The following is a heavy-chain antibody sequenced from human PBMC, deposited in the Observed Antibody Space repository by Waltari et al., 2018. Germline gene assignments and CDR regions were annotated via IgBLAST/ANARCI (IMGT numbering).Heavy chain of an antibody. CDR1: GGSFSGYY. CDR3: VRLEDCTGPGGNCYSGDSFAMDV. D-gene: IGHD2-8*02. Sequence: QVQLQQWGAGLLQPSETLSLTCAVYGGSFSGYYWGWIRQPPGKGLEGIGEINHAGNTNHNPSLRSRVTMLVDTSKSQFSLKVHSVTAADTAVYFCVRLEDCTGPGGNCYSGDSFAMDVWGQGTTVSVSS. V-gene: IGHV4-34*02. CDR2: INHAGNT. J-gene: IGHJ6*02.